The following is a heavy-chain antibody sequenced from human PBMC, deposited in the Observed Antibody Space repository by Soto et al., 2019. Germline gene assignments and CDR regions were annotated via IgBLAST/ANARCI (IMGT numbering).Heavy chain of an antibody. D-gene: IGHD3-3*01. J-gene: IGHJ5*02. V-gene: IGHV1-18*01. Sequence: ASVKVSCKASGSNFNIYGINWVRQAPGQGLELMGWISAYDGKTTYAEKFQGRVTMTTDASTSTAYMELRSLRSDDTAVYYCARDPHEYWTSYWFDPWGQGTLVTVSS. CDR3: ARDPHEYWTSYWFDP. CDR1: GSNFNIYG. CDR2: ISAYDGKT.